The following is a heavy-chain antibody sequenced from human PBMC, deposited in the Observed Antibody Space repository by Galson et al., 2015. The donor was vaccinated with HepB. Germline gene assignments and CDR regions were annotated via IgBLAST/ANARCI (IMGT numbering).Heavy chain of an antibody. J-gene: IGHJ3*01. CDR1: GFTFDNFA. V-gene: IGHV3-9*01. D-gene: IGHD2-8*01. CDR2: LSWNSGSY. CDR3: AKDRWDLLRMGAFDV. Sequence: SLRLSCAASGFTFDNFAMHWVRQVPGKGLEWVSGLSWNSGSYGYADSVKGRFTISRDNSKNSLYLQMNSLRPEDTAVYYCAKDRWDLLRMGAFDVWGQGTLVIVSS.